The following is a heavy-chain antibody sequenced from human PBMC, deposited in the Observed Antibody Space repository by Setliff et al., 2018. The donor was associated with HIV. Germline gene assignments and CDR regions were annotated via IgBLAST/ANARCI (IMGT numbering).Heavy chain of an antibody. Sequence: ASVKVSCKASGYTFTRNQIHWVRQAPGQGLEWMGGIIPMFGIEKYAQKFQGRVKITADESTTTAYMELSSLRSEDTALYYCARGANILIRTDYYYHMDVWGKGTTVTVSS. D-gene: IGHD3-16*01. CDR3: ARGANILIRTDYYYHMDV. J-gene: IGHJ6*03. CDR1: GYTFTRNQ. CDR2: IIPMFGIE. V-gene: IGHV1-69*13.